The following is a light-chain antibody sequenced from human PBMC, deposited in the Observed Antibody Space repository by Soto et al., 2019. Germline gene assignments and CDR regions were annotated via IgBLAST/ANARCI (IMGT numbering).Light chain of an antibody. V-gene: IGLV1-40*01. Sequence: QSVLTQPHSVSGAPGQRVTISCTGGSSNIGAGYDVHWYQQLPGTAPKLLIYGNSNRPSGVPDRFSGSKSGTSASLAITGLQAEDEADYYCQSYDSSLSGFYVFGTGTKLTVL. CDR3: QSYDSSLSGFYV. CDR1: SSNIGAGYD. CDR2: GNS. J-gene: IGLJ1*01.